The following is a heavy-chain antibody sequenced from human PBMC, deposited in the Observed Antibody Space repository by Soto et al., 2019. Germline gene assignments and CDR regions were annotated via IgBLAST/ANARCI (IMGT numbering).Heavy chain of an antibody. J-gene: IGHJ6*01. CDR3: ARDLEAQYASGKSYYGVDV. CDR1: GYSFSRYG. V-gene: IGHV1-18*01. Sequence: QVQLVQSGAEVKKPGASVKVSCKASGYSFSRYGISWVRQAPGQGLEWMGWISPHNGDTKYAQKPQGRVTMTSDTATSTAFMELRSLRSDDTAIYYCARDLEAQYASGKSYYGVDVWGQGTMVTVSS. CDR2: ISPHNGDT. D-gene: IGHD3-10*01.